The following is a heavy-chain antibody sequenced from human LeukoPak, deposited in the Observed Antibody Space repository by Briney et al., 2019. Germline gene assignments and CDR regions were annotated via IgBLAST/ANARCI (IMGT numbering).Heavy chain of an antibody. V-gene: IGHV3-64*01. CDR3: ARLTVTDAFDI. CDR1: GFTFSSYA. D-gene: IGHD4-17*01. CDR2: ISSNGGST. Sequence: GGSLRLSCAASGFTFSSYAMHWVRQAPGKGLEYVSAISSNGGSTYYANSVKGRFTISRDNPKYTLYLQMGSLRAEDMAVYYCARLTVTDAFDIWGQGTMVTVSS. J-gene: IGHJ3*02.